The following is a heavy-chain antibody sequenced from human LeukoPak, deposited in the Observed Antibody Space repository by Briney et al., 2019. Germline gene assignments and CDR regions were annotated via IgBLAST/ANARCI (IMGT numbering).Heavy chain of an antibody. CDR3: TRDRSRAEVD. J-gene: IGHJ4*02. Sequence: PGGSLRLSCAASGFTFIGHWMSWVRQAPGKGLEWVANINQGGSDKYYVDSVKGRFTISRDNANNLLYLQMNSLRGEDTAVYYCTRDRSRAEVDWGQGTLVTVSS. CDR2: INQGGSDK. CDR1: GFTFIGHW. D-gene: IGHD1-14*01. V-gene: IGHV3-7*01.